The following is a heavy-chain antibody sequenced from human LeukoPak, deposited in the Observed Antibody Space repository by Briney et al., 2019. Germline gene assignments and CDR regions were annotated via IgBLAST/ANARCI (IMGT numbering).Heavy chain of an antibody. CDR1: GGTFSSYA. Sequence: SVKVSCKASGGTFSSYAISWVRQAPGQGLEWMGGIIPIFGTANYAQKFQGRVTITADESTSTAYMELSSLRSEDTAVYCCARAAYDFWSQERLRTNYYGMDVWGQGTTVTVSS. J-gene: IGHJ6*02. D-gene: IGHD3-3*01. CDR2: IIPIFGTA. CDR3: ARAAYDFWSQERLRTNYYGMDV. V-gene: IGHV1-69*13.